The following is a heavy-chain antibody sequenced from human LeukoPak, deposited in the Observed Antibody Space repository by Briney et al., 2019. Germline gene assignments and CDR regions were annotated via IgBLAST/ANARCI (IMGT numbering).Heavy chain of an antibody. CDR3: AKNPLLRYFDY. CDR2: ISSSSSYR. V-gene: IGHV3-11*03. Sequence: PGGSLRLSCAASGFTFSDYYMSWIRQAPGKGLEWVSYISSSSSYRSYADSVKGRFTISRDNAKNSLYLQRSSLRAEDTAVYYCAKNPLLRYFDYWGQGTLVTVSS. J-gene: IGHJ4*02. CDR1: GFTFSDYY. D-gene: IGHD3-9*01.